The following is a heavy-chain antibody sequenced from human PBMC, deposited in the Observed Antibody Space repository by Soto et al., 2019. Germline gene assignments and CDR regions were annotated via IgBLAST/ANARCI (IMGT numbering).Heavy chain of an antibody. V-gene: IGHV4-59*13. J-gene: IGHJ6*02. CDR3: ARVAMENYYDMWSRSTSYALDV. CDR2: ISHSGRS. CDR1: GGSMSSFS. D-gene: IGHD3-3*01. Sequence: KPSETLSLTCAVSGGSMSSFSWSWIRQPPGKGLEFIGSISHSGRSEYNPSLKNRIILSVDVSKNQFSLNLNSMKVADTAVYYCARVAMENYYDMWSRSTSYALDVWGQGTTVTVSS.